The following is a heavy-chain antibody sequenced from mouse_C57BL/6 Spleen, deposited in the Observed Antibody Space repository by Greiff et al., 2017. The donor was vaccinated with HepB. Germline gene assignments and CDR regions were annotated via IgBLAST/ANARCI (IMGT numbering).Heavy chain of an antibody. CDR2: ISYDGSN. Sequence: EVKLMESGPGLVKPSQSLSLTCSVTGYSITSGYYWNWIRQFPGNKLEWMGYISYDGSNNYNPSLKNRISITRDTSKNQFFLKLNSVTTEDTATYYCARDYGSSYFDVWGTGTTVTVSS. CDR1: GYSITSGYY. D-gene: IGHD1-1*01. V-gene: IGHV3-6*01. J-gene: IGHJ1*03. CDR3: ARDYGSSYFDV.